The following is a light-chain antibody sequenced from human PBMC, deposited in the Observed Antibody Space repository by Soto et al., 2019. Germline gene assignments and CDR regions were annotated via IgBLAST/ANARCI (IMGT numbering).Light chain of an antibody. CDR3: QQYNFWPRS. V-gene: IGKV3D-15*03. CDR1: QSVSDN. CDR2: GAT. J-gene: IGKJ1*01. Sequence: EIVLTQSPATLSVSAGERATLSCRASQSVSDNLAWYQQKPGQAPRLLYDGATIRATGVPTILGGSGCRTEFTLTISILQSDDVAVYCCQQYNFWPRSFGQGTKVDIK.